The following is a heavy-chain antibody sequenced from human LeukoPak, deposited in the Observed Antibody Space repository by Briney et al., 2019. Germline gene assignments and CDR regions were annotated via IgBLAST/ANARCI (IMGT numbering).Heavy chain of an antibody. Sequence: GGSLRLSCAASGFSFNNYAMSWVRQAPGKGPEWVSAISSSDGATFYAESVKGRFTISRDNSKNMLTLQMSSLRTDDTAVYCAKEVGEWELLPGYWGQGTLVTVSS. CDR1: GFSFNNYA. V-gene: IGHV3-23*01. CDR2: ISSSDGAT. D-gene: IGHD1-26*01. CDR3: AKEVGEWELLPGY. J-gene: IGHJ4*02.